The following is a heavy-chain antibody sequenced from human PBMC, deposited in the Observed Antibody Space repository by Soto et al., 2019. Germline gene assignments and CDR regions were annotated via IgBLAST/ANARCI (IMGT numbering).Heavy chain of an antibody. Sequence: SQTLSLTCAISGDSVSSNSAAWNWIRQSPSRGLEWLGRTYYRSKWYNDYAVSVKSRITITQDTSKKQFSLQLNSVTPAETAVYYRPRDISGGWYFDFWRHGTMVTVSA. V-gene: IGHV6-1*01. J-gene: IGHJ4*01. CDR2: TYYRSKWYN. CDR1: GDSVSSNSAA. D-gene: IGHD6-19*01. CDR3: PRDISGGWYFDF.